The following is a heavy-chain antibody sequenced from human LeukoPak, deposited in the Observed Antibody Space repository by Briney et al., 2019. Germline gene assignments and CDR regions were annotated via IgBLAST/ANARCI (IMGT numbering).Heavy chain of an antibody. Sequence: SETLSLTCAVYGGSFSGYYWSWIRQPPGKGLEWIGEINHNGSTNYNPSLKSRVTISVDTSKNQFSLKLSSVTAADTAVYYCARYDFWGGFYYRGQGTLVTVSS. J-gene: IGHJ4*02. D-gene: IGHD3-3*01. V-gene: IGHV4-34*01. CDR3: ARYDFWGGFYY. CDR1: GGSFSGYY. CDR2: INHNGST.